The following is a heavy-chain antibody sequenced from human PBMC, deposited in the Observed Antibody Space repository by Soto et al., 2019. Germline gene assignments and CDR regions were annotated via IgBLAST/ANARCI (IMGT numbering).Heavy chain of an antibody. J-gene: IGHJ4*02. CDR2: IIPIFGTA. Sequence: QVQLVQSGAEVKKPGSSVKVSCKASGDTFSSYAISWVRQAPGQGLEWMGGIIPIFGTANYAQKFQGRVTITAEESTNTALTELSSLRSEDRDVYYCERVKGPFRSSSWYDPYDYWGKGTLVTVSS. CDR3: ERVKGPFRSSSWYDPYDY. CDR1: GDTFSSYA. D-gene: IGHD6-13*01. V-gene: IGHV1-69*12.